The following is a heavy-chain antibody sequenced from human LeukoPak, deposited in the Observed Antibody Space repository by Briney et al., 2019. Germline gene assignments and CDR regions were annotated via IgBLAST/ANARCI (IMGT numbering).Heavy chain of an antibody. CDR3: ATEHGELFNY. J-gene: IGHJ4*02. D-gene: IGHD3-10*01. V-gene: IGHV4-30-4*08. Sequence: SETLSLTCTVSGGSISSGDYYWSWIRQPPGKGLEWIGYIYYSGSTSYNPSLKSRVTILVDTSKNQFSLKLSSMTAADTAVYYCATEHGELFNYWGQGTLVTVSS. CDR2: IYYSGST. CDR1: GGSISSGDYY.